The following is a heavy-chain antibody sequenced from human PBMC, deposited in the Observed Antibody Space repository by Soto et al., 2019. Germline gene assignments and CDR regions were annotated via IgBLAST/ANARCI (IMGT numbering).Heavy chain of an antibody. V-gene: IGHV3-15*01. D-gene: IGHD2-15*01. CDR2: IKSKADGETK. Sequence: GSLRLSCAASGXTFSHACMSWVRQAPGKGLEWVGRIKSKADGETKDYGAPVRGRFNISRDDEKDTLYLQMNSLRIEDTEVYYCCVVKRLDQYSTSGYWFDPWGPGTLFTVSP. CDR3: CVVKRLDQYSTSGYWFDP. J-gene: IGHJ5*02. CDR1: GXTFSHAC.